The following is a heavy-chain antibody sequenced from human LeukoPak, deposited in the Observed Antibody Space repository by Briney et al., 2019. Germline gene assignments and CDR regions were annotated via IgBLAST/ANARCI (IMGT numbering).Heavy chain of an antibody. CDR2: IYYSGST. D-gene: IGHD3-10*01. J-gene: IGHJ4*02. V-gene: IGHV4-59*01. CDR1: GGSISSYY. CDR3: ARAGRYGSGSYCGY. Sequence: SETLSLTCTVSGGSISSYYWSWIRQPPGKGLEWIGYIYYSGSTNYNPSLKSRVTISVDTSKNQFSLKLSPVTAADTAVYYCARAGRYGSGSYCGYWGQGTLVTVSS.